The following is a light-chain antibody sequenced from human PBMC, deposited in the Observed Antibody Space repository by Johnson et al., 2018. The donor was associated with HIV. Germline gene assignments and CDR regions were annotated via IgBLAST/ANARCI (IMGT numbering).Light chain of an antibody. J-gene: IGLJ1*01. CDR1: SSNIGSHY. V-gene: IGLV1-51*01. CDR2: DTI. Sequence: QSVLTQPPSVSAAPGQKVTISCSGSSSNIGSHYVSWYQQVPGKAPRLVIYDTIKRHSGIPDRFSGSKYGTSATLGITGLQTGDEAHYYCGTWDSSLHAYVFRAATKVAV. CDR3: GTWDSSLHAYV.